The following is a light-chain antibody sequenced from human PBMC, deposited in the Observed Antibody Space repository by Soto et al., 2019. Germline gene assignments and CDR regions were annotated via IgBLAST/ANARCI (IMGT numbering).Light chain of an antibody. CDR2: GNT. CDR1: SSNIGAGYD. V-gene: IGLV1-40*01. CDR3: QLYDIGLKTYV. Sequence: QSVVTQPPSVSGAPGQRITITCTRSSSNIGAGYDVHWYQQLPRTSPKLLIYGNTNRPSGVPDRFSGSNSSTSPSASLARTGLQAGNEADNCIQLYDIGLKTYVFGPGTKVTVL. J-gene: IGLJ1*01.